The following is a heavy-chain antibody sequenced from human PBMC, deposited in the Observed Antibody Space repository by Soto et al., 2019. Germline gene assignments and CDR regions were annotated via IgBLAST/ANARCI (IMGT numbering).Heavy chain of an antibody. CDR2: IRYDGTTK. CDR1: GFTFSSYE. V-gene: IGHV3-30*04. D-gene: IGHD3-22*01. J-gene: IGHJ4*02. Sequence: GGSLRLSCEGSGFTFSSYEMNWVRQAPGKGLEWVAYIRYDGTTKYYADSVKGRFTISRDNSKNTLYLQMNSLRAEDTAVYYCARDPYYYDRSGFLDYWGQGSLVTVSS. CDR3: ARDPYYYDRSGFLDY.